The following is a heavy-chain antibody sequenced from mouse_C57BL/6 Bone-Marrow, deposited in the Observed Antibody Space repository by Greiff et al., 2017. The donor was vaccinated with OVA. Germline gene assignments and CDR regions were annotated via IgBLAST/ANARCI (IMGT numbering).Heavy chain of an antibody. CDR1: GYSFTDYN. V-gene: IGHV1-39*01. Sequence: VQLQQSGPELVKPGASVKISCKASGYSFTDYNMNWVKQSNGKSLEWIGVINPNYGTTSYNQKFKGKAPLTVDQSSSTAYMQLNSLTSEDSAVYYCARRDSNRYYYAMDYWGQGTSVTVSS. D-gene: IGHD2-5*01. CDR3: ARRDSNRYYYAMDY. J-gene: IGHJ4*01. CDR2: INPNYGTT.